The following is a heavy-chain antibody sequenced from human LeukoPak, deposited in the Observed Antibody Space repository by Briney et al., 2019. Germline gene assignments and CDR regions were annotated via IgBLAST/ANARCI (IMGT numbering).Heavy chain of an antibody. CDR2: IYGSGAST. CDR3: AKGSSGYYYNNWFDP. D-gene: IGHD3-22*01. J-gene: IGHJ5*02. V-gene: IGHV3-23*01. Sequence: GGSLRLSCAASGFTFSSYAMSWARQAPGKGLEWLSVIYGSGASTYYADSVKGRLTTSSDTSKNTLNLQMNSLGAEDTAVYYCAKGSSGYYYNNWFDPWGQGTLVTVSS. CDR1: GFTFSSYA.